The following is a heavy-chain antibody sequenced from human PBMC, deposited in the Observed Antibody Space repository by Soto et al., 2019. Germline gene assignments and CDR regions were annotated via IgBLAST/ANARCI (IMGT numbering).Heavy chain of an antibody. D-gene: IGHD1-1*01. CDR3: ARESRSELGTVEY. CDR1: GASISNYY. Sequence: GSGASISNYYWSWIRQPAGKGLECLGRIYASGTTTYNPSLRSRVTMSVDTSKNQFSLNLNSVTAADTAVYYCARESRSELGTVEYWGQGTLVTVSS. J-gene: IGHJ4*02. CDR2: IYASGTT. V-gene: IGHV4-4*07.